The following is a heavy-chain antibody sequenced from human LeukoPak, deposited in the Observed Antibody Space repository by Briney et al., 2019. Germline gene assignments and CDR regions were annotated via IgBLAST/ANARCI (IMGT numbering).Heavy chain of an antibody. CDR2: ISSSSSYI. J-gene: IGHJ2*01. CDR3: ARDPPTGWYFDL. Sequence: GGSLRLSCAASGCTFSSYAMSWVRQAPGKGLEWVSSISSSSSYIYYADSVKGRFTISRDNAKNSLCLQMNSLRAEDTAVYYCARDPPTGWYFDLWGRGTLLTVSS. CDR1: GCTFSSYA. D-gene: IGHD1-14*01. V-gene: IGHV3-21*01.